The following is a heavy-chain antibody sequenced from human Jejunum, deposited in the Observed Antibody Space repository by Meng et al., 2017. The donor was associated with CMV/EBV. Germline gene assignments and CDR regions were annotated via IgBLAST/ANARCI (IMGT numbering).Heavy chain of an antibody. CDR1: VSNNY. CDR3: ARVLSSSSTYKYFQYGMDV. V-gene: IGHV3-53*01. Sequence: VSNNYMSWVSQAPGKGLEWVSLIYADGRTYYADSVKGRLTFSRDNSENTLYLQMNSLRVEDTAVYYCARVLSSSSTYKYFQYGMDVWGQGTTVTVSS. J-gene: IGHJ6*02. CDR2: IYADGRT. D-gene: IGHD6-6*01.